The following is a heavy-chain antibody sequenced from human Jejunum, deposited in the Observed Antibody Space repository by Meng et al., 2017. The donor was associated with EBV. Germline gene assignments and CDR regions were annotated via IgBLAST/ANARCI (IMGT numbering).Heavy chain of an antibody. V-gene: IGHV1-3*01. CDR1: GYIFTDFA. D-gene: IGHD1-26*01. Sequence: QVHLVQSGAEVKESGASVKLSCKSSGYIFTDFALHWLRQAPGPSPEWMTWINPGTGCRQFSHKFQGRVTITSDTSASTVYMELSGLRSEDTAMYYCARELGGRFHYWGQGTLVTVSS. CDR3: ARELGGRFHY. J-gene: IGHJ4*01. CDR2: INPGTGCR.